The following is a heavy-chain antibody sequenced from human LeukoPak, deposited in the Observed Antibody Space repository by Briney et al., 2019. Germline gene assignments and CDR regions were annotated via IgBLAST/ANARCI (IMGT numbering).Heavy chain of an antibody. Sequence: GGSLRLSCATSGFTFDRYTIHWVRQAPGKGLEWVSLAGWAGGTTYYSDSVRGRFTISRDSGRNSVYLQMNSLTTDDTAFYFCAKELDTMFFDYWGQGALVTVSS. CDR3: AKELDTMFFDY. V-gene: IGHV3-43*01. D-gene: IGHD3-10*02. CDR1: GFTFDRYT. CDR2: AGWAGGTT. J-gene: IGHJ4*02.